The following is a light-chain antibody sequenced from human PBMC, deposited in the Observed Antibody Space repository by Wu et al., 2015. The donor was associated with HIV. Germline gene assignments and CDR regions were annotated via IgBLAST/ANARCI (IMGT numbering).Light chain of an antibody. CDR1: QGISNY. J-gene: IGKJ1*01. V-gene: IGKV1-27*01. CDR2: AAS. Sequence: DIQMTQSPSSLSASVGDRVTITCRASQGISNYLAWYQQRPGKVPKLLIYAASTLQSGVSSRFSGSGSGTDFTLTISSLQPEDVATYYCQKYNSVPFPWTFGQGTKVEIK. CDR3: QKYNSVPFPWT.